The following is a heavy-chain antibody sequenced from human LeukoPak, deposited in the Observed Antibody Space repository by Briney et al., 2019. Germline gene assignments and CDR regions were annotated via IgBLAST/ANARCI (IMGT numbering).Heavy chain of an antibody. CDR2: IYYSGST. Sequence: PSETLSLTCTVSGGSISSYYWSWIRQPPGKGLEWIGYIYYSGSTNYNPSLKSRVTISVDTSKNQFSLKLSSVTAADTAVYYCARVWFSGGFGDSMYYFDYWGQGTLVTVSS. CDR3: ARVWFSGGFGDSMYYFDY. D-gene: IGHD3-10*01. CDR1: GGSISSYY. V-gene: IGHV4-59*12. J-gene: IGHJ4*02.